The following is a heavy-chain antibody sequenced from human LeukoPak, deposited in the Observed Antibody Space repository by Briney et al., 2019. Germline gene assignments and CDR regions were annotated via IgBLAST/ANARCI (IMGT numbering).Heavy chain of an antibody. D-gene: IGHD6-19*01. J-gene: IGHJ4*02. Sequence: PGGSLRLSCAASGFTVSSNYMSWVRQAPGKGLEWDSVIYSGGSTYYADSVKGRFTISRDNSKNTLYLQMNSLRAEDTAVYYCARDSAVATFDYWGQGTLVTVSS. V-gene: IGHV3-66*02. CDR1: GFTVSSNY. CDR3: ARDSAVATFDY. CDR2: IYSGGST.